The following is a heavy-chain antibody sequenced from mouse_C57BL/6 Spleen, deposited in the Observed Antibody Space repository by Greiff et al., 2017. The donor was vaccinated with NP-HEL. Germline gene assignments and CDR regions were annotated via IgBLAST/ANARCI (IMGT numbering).Heavy chain of an antibody. J-gene: IGHJ1*03. CDR1: GYAFSSYW. V-gene: IGHV1-80*01. Sequence: VHLVESGAELVKPGASVKISCKASGYAFSSYWMNWVKQRPGKGLEWIGQIYPGDGDTNYNGKFKGKATLTADKSSSTAYMQLSSLTSEDSAVYFCAREVLRGGFDVWGTGTTVTVSS. CDR3: AREVLRGGFDV. CDR2: IYPGDGDT. D-gene: IGHD1-1*01.